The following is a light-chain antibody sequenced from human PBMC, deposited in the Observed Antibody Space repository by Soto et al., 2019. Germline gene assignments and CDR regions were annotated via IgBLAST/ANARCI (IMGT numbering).Light chain of an antibody. Sequence: VMTQSPATLSVSRAPRAARSGRASQSVSSNLAWYQHKPGQAPRLLIYDASTRATRIPARFSGSGSQTEFTLTISSPQSEDFAVYYCQQYNNWPPITFGQGTRLEIK. CDR1: QSVSSN. J-gene: IGKJ5*01. V-gene: IGKV3-15*01. CDR2: DAS. CDR3: QQYNNWPPIT.